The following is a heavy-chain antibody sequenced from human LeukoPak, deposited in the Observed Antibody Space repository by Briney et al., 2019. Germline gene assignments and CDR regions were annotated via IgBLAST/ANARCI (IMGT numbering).Heavy chain of an antibody. V-gene: IGHV3-48*02. D-gene: IGHD6-19*01. Sequence: PGGSLRLSCAGSGFTFSASNMNWVRQAPGKGLERLSYISGSSDPIYYADSVKGRFTISRDNVRSSLYLQMSGLRNEDAAVYYCAKTSPGEWLIDSWGQGTLVTVSS. CDR2: ISGSSDPI. J-gene: IGHJ4*02. CDR1: GFTFSASN. CDR3: AKTSPGEWLIDS.